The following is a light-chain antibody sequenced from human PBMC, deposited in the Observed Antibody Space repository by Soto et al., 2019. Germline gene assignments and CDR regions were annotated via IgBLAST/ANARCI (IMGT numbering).Light chain of an antibody. CDR2: GAS. J-gene: IGKJ1*01. CDR3: QQYGSSPRT. CDR1: KSVSSSY. Sequence: VLTQSPGPLSLSPEEKATLSCRARKSVSSSYLACYQQKPGQAPRLLIYGASSRATGIPDRFSGSGSGTDFTLTISRLEPEDFAVYYCQQYGSSPRTFGQGTKVDIK. V-gene: IGKV3-20*01.